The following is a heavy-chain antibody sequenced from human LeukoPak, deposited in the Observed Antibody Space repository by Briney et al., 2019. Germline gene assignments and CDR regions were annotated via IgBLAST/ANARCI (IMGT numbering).Heavy chain of an antibody. Sequence: ASVKVSCKASGYTFTSYDINWVRQATGQGREWMGWMNPNSGNTGYAQKFQGRVTMTRNTSISTAYMELSSLRSEDTAVYYCARLLGTYYYYGMDVWGQGTTVTVSS. CDR1: GYTFTSYD. CDR2: MNPNSGNT. CDR3: ARLLGTYYYYGMDV. J-gene: IGHJ6*02. D-gene: IGHD7-27*01. V-gene: IGHV1-8*01.